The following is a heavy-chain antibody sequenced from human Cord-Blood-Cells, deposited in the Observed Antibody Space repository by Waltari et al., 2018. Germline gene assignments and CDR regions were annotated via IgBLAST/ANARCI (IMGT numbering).Heavy chain of an antibody. Sequence: GPEVKKPGTSVKVSCKASGFTFTSAAMQWVRQARGQRLAWIGWMVVGSGNTNYAQKFQERVTITRDMSTSTAYMELSSLGSEDTAVYYCAVSIVVADYWGQGTLVTVSS. CDR2: MVVGSGNT. D-gene: IGHD1-26*01. V-gene: IGHV1-58*02. CDR3: AVSIVVADY. J-gene: IGHJ4*02. CDR1: GFTFTSAA.